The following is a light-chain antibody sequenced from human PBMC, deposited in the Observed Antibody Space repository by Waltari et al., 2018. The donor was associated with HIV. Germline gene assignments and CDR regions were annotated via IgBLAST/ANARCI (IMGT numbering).Light chain of an antibody. CDR3: SSRDTTGKFWV. CDR1: ILRCYY. J-gene: IGLJ3*02. V-gene: IGLV3-19*01. Sequence: SSELTQDPFVSVAPGQTARITCKGAILRCYYVTWYKQRPGQAPLLVSYGSKNRSSGIPDRFSGSTSGNTMSLTISATQAEDEGDFFCSSRDTTGKFWVFGSGTKLTV. CDR2: GSK.